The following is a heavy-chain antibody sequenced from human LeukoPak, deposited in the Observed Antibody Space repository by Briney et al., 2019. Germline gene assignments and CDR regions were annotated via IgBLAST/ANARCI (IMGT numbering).Heavy chain of an antibody. Sequence: SETLSLTCSVSGGSISSYYWSWIRQPAGKGLEWIGRIYTSGSSNYKPSLKSRVTRSVDTSKKQFYLKLSSVTAADTAVYYCARDWPSLMDGSGWYDAFDIWGQGTMVTVSS. J-gene: IGHJ3*02. V-gene: IGHV4-4*07. D-gene: IGHD6-19*01. CDR1: GGSISSYY. CDR3: ARDWPSLMDGSGWYDAFDI. CDR2: IYTSGSS.